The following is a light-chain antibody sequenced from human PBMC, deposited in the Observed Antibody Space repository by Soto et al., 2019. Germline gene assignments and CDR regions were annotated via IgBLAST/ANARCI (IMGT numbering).Light chain of an antibody. J-gene: IGLJ3*02. CDR2: EVT. CDR3: CSYASSSTYWV. V-gene: IGLV2-8*01. CDR1: SSDVGAYNY. Sequence: QSALTQPPSASGSPGQSVTISCTGTSSDVGAYNYVSWYQQHAGKAPKLVIYEVTKRPSGVPDRFSGSKSANTASLTVSGLQAEDEADYYCCSYASSSTYWVFGGGTKVTVL.